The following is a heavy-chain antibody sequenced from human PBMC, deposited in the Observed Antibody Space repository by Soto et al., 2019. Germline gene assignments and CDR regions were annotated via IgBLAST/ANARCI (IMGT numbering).Heavy chain of an antibody. CDR1: GGSFSGYY. CDR2: INHSGST. D-gene: IGHD6-13*01. J-gene: IGHJ4*02. CDR3: ARARRLAEAFNVTD. V-gene: IGHV4-34*01. Sequence: KASETLSLTCAVYGGSFSGYYWSWIRQPPGKGLEWIGEINHSGSTNYNPSLKSRVTISVDTSKNQFSLKLSSVTAADTAVYYRARARRLAEAFNVTDWRQGTMVTFYS.